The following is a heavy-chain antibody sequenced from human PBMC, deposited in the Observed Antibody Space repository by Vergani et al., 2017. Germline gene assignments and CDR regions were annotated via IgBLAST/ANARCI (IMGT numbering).Heavy chain of an antibody. J-gene: IGHJ6*03. CDR3: ARVQELYDFWSGYRVRYYYYMDV. V-gene: IGHV4-34*01. D-gene: IGHD3-3*01. Sequence: QVQLQQWGAGLLKPSETLSLTCAVYGGSFSGYYWSWIRQPPGKGLEWIGEINHSGSTNYNPSLKSRVTISVDTSKNQFSLKLSSVTAADTAVYYCARVQELYDFWSGYRVRYYYYMDVWGEGTTVTVSS. CDR2: INHSGST. CDR1: GGSFSGYY.